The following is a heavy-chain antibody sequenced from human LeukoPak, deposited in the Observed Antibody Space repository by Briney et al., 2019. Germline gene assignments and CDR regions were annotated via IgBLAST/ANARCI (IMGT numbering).Heavy chain of an antibody. CDR1: VGTFSSYA. J-gene: IGHJ4*02. CDR2: IIPIFGTA. D-gene: IGHD2-15*01. V-gene: IGHV1-69*05. CDR3: ASSGLRPVAATPYYFDY. Sequence: SVKVSCKASVGTFSSYAISWLRHAPGQGLECMGGIIPIFGTANYAHKLQGRVTITTDESTSTAYMELSSLRSEDTAVYYCASSGLRPVAATPYYFDYWGQGTLVTVSS.